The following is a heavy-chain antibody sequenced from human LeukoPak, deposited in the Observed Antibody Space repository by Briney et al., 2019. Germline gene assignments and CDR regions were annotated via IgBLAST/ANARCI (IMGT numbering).Heavy chain of an antibody. Sequence: GGSLRLSCAASGFTFGSYWMQWVRQTPEKGLVWVAHINNDGSNTIYADSVKGRFTTSRDNAKNTLYLQMNSLTAEDTAVYYFVKDNGGESRWGQGTLVTVSP. CDR2: INNDGSNT. V-gene: IGHV3-74*01. CDR1: GFTFGSYW. J-gene: IGHJ4*02. CDR3: VKDNGGESR. D-gene: IGHD3-16*01.